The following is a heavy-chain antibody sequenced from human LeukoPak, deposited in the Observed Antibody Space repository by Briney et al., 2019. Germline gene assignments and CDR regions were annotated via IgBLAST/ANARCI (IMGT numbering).Heavy chain of an antibody. V-gene: IGHV5-51*01. Sequence: GESLKISCQASGYSFMTYWIGWVRQMPGKGLEWMGIIYPGDSDTRYSPSFQGQVTISADKSISTAYLQWSSLKASDTAMYYCARRIAEQYRSQYAFDIWGQGTTVTVSS. CDR2: IYPGDSDT. D-gene: IGHD1-14*01. CDR3: ARRIAEQYRSQYAFDI. CDR1: GYSFMTYW. J-gene: IGHJ3*02.